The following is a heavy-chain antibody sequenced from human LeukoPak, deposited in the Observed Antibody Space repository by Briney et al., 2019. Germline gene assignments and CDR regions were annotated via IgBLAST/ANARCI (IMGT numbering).Heavy chain of an antibody. CDR2: IDDDSKTI. V-gene: IGHV3-48*01. CDR1: GFTFETYS. J-gene: IGHJ6*03. CDR3: AKRSGGGYYYMDV. D-gene: IGHD6-19*01. Sequence: PGGSLRLSCVASGFTFETYSMNWVRQAPGKGLEWISYIDDDSKTIYYADSVKGRFTISRDNSKNTLYLQMNSLRAEDTAVYYCAKRSGGGYYYMDVWGKGTTVTVSS.